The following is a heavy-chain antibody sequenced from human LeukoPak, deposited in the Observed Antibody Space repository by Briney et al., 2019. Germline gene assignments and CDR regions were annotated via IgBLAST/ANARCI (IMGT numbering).Heavy chain of an antibody. CDR1: GYTFTGYY. CDR2: IIPIFGTA. D-gene: IGHD3-22*01. CDR3: ARGPYYYDSSGYQDY. Sequence: ASVKVSCKASGYTFTGYYMHWVRQAPGQGLEWMGRIIPIFGTANYAQKFQGRVTIATDESTSTAYMELSSLRSEDTAVYYCARGPYYYDSSGYQDYWGQGTLVTVSS. J-gene: IGHJ4*02. V-gene: IGHV1-69*05.